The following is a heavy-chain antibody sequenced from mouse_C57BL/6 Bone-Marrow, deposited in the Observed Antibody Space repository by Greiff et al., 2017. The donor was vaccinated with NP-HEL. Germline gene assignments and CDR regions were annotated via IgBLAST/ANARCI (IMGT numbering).Heavy chain of an antibody. Sequence: EVKLMESGGDLVKPGGSLKLSCAASGFTFSSYGMSWVRQTPDKRLDWVATISSGGSYTYYPDSVKGRFTISRDNAKNTLYLQMSSLKSEDTAMYYCARHGGYAMDYWGQGTSVTVSS. CDR3: ARHGGYAMDY. J-gene: IGHJ4*01. V-gene: IGHV5-6*01. CDR2: ISSGGSYT. CDR1: GFTFSSYG.